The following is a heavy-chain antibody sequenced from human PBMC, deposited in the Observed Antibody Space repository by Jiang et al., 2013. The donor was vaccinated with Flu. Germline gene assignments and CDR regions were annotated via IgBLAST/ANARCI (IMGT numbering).Heavy chain of an antibody. Sequence: EWIGSIYHSGSTYYNPSLKSRVTISVDTSKNQFSLKLSSVTAADTAVYYCARCSGSSSGAFNFDYWGQGTLVTVSS. CDR3: ARCSGSSSGAFNFDY. CDR2: IYHSGST. J-gene: IGHJ4*02. D-gene: IGHD1-26*01. V-gene: IGHV4-38-2*01.